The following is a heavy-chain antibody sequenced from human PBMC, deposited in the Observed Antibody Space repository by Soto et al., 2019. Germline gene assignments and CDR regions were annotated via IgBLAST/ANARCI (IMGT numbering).Heavy chain of an antibody. J-gene: IGHJ4*02. D-gene: IGHD3-16*02. CDR1: GFTFSSYA. CDR3: AKGWHDYDYIWGSYRLH. V-gene: IGHV3-23*01. CDR2: ISGSGGST. Sequence: PGGSLRLSCAASGFTFSSYAMSWVRQAPGKGLEWVSAISGSGGSTYYADSVKGRFTISRDNSKNTLYLQMNSLRAEDTAVYYCAKGWHDYDYIWGSYRLHWGQGTLVTVSS.